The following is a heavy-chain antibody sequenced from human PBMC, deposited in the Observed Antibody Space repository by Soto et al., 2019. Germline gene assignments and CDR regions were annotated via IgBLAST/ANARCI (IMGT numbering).Heavy chain of an antibody. CDR1: GGSISGYY. J-gene: IGHJ4*02. CDR2: IYYTGST. D-gene: IGHD5-12*01. V-gene: IGHV4-59*01. CDR3: GRMEYTAYVLYPFDY. Sequence: PSETLSLTCTVPGGSISGYYWSWIRQPPGKGLEWIGYIYYTGSTDYSPSLNSRVTISLDTSKNQFSLKLSSVTAADTAVYYCGRMEYTAYVLYPFDYWGQGILVTVSS.